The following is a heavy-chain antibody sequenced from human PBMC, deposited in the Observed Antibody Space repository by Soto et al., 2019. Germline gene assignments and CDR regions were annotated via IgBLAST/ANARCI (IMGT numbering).Heavy chain of an antibody. CDR2: MNPNSGNT. J-gene: IGHJ6*03. CDR3: ARGRITIYGVLILHYYMDV. V-gene: IGHV1-8*01. D-gene: IGHD3-3*01. CDR1: GYTFTSYD. Sequence: ASVKVSCKASGYTFTSYDINWVRQATGQGLEWMGWMNPNSGNTGYAQKFQGRVTMTRNTSISTAYMELSSLRSEDTAVYYCARGRITIYGVLILHYYMDVCGKGTMVIVSS.